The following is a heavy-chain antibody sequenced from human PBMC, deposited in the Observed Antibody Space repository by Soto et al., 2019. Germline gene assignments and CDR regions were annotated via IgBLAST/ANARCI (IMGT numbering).Heavy chain of an antibody. CDR2: ISYSGTT. CDR3: ARGRGYSYGLDP. CDR1: GVPIRSSNNY. D-gene: IGHD5-18*01. Sequence: SETLSLTSTNSGVPIRSSNNYWSWLRQSPGEGLEWIGFISYSGTTSYSPSLKSRLAISLDTSKNQFSLSLSSVTAADTAVYYCARGRGYSYGLDPWGQGNLVTVS. V-gene: IGHV4-30-4*01. J-gene: IGHJ5*02.